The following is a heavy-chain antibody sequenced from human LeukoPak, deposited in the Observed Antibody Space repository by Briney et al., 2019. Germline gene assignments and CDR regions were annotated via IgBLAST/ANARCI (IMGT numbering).Heavy chain of an antibody. D-gene: IGHD2-15*01. CDR2: IYYSGST. Sequence: SETLSLTCTVSGGSISSGDYYWSWIRQPPGKGLEWIGYIYYSGSTYYNPSLKSRVTIPVDTSKNQFSLKLSSVTAADTAVYYCARADCSGGSCPFDYWGQGTLVTVSS. CDR1: GGSISSGDYY. V-gene: IGHV4-30-4*01. CDR3: ARADCSGGSCPFDY. J-gene: IGHJ4*02.